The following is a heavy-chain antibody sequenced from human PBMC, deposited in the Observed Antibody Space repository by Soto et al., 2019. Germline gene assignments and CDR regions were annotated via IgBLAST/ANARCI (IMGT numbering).Heavy chain of an antibody. J-gene: IGHJ4*02. V-gene: IGHV1-69*04. Sequence: ASVKVSCKASGGTFSSYTISWVRQAPGQGLEWMGRIIPILGIANYAQKFQGRVTITADKSTSTAYMELSSLRSEDTAVYYCARERIAAAGLPCLFDYWGQGTLVTVSS. CDR3: ARERIAAAGLPCLFDY. D-gene: IGHD6-13*01. CDR1: GGTFSSYT. CDR2: IIPILGIA.